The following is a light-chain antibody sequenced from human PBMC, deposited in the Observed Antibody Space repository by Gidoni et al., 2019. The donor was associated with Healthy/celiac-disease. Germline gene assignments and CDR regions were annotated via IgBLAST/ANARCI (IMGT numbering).Light chain of an antibody. V-gene: IGKV3-20*01. CDR1: QSVSSSY. J-gene: IGKJ2*01. Sequence: IVLTQSPGTLSLSPGERATLSCRVSQSVSSSYLAWYHQKPGQAPRLLIYGASSRATGIPDRFSGSGSGTDFTLTISRLEPEDFAVYYCQQYGSSPYTFGQGTKLEIK. CDR2: GAS. CDR3: QQYGSSPYT.